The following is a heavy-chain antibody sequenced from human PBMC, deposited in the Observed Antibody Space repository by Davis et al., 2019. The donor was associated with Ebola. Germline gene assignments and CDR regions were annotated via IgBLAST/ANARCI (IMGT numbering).Heavy chain of an antibody. J-gene: IGHJ6*02. D-gene: IGHD2/OR15-2a*01. CDR1: GASFSGYY. V-gene: IGHV4-34*01. Sequence: MPGGSLRLSCAVYGASFSGYYWSWLRQPPGKGLEWIGEINHSGSTNYNPSLKSRVTISVDTSKNQFSLKLSSVTAADTAVYYCAIGSRRLRGMDVWGQGTTVTVSS. CDR3: AIGSRRLRGMDV. CDR2: INHSGST.